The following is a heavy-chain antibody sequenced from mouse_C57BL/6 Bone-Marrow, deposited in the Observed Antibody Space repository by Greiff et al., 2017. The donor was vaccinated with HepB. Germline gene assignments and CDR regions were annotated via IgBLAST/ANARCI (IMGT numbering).Heavy chain of an antibody. CDR1: GFSFNTYA. J-gene: IGHJ2*01. D-gene: IGHD1-1*01. Sequence: EVHLVESGGGLVRPKGSLKLSCAASGFSFNTYAMNWVRQAPGKGLEWVARIRSKSNNYATYYADSVKDRFTISRDDSESMIYLQMNNLKTEDTAMYYCVSYYYGSRGYFDYWGQGTTLTVSS. V-gene: IGHV10-1*01. CDR3: VSYYYGSRGYFDY. CDR2: IRSKSNNYAT.